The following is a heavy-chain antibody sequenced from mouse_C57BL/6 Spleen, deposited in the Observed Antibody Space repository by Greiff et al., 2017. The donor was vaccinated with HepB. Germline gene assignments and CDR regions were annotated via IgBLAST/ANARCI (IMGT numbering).Heavy chain of an antibody. Sequence: EVQLQQSGPELVKPGASVKMSCKASGYTFTDYNMHWVKQSHGKSLEWIGYINPNNGGTSYNQKFKGKATLTVNKSSSTAYMELRSLTSEDSAVYYCAPMYYYGSSPNLDYWGQGTTLTVSS. CDR2: INPNNGGT. V-gene: IGHV1-22*01. D-gene: IGHD1-1*01. J-gene: IGHJ2*01. CDR1: GYTFTDYN. CDR3: APMYYYGSSPNLDY.